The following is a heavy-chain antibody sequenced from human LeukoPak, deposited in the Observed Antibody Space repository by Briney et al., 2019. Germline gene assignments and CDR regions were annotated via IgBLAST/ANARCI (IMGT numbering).Heavy chain of an antibody. CDR3: ARDRGSSWYVDY. Sequence: ASVKVSCKASGYTFTSYGINWLRQAPGQGLEWMGWISTYNGNTNYAQKLQGRVTMTTDTSTSTAYMELSSLRSDDTAVYYCARDRGSSWYVDYWGQGTLVTVSS. CDR2: ISTYNGNT. V-gene: IGHV1-18*01. CDR1: GYTFTSYG. J-gene: IGHJ4*02. D-gene: IGHD6-13*01.